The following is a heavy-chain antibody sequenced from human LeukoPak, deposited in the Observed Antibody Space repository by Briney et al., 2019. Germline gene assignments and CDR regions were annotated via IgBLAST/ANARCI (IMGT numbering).Heavy chain of an antibody. Sequence: GGSLRLSCAASGFTFSSYSMNWVRQAPGKGLEWVSYTSSSSTIYYADSVKGRFTISRDNAKNSLYLQMNSLRAEDTAVYYCARDHSYYYYYMDVWGKGTTVTVSS. CDR2: TSSSSTI. CDR1: GFTFSSYS. J-gene: IGHJ6*03. CDR3: ARDHSYYYYYMDV. V-gene: IGHV3-48*01.